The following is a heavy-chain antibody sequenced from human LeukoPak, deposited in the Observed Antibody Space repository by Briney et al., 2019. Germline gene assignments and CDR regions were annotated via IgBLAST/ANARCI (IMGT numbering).Heavy chain of an antibody. CDR2: IKEDGSVK. CDR1: GFTFRTYW. J-gene: IGHJ4*02. Sequence: PGGSLRLPCAASGFTFRTYWMTWVRQAPGKGLEWVANIKEDGSVKNYVDSVKGRFTISRDNTKNLLYLQMDSLRAEDTAVYYCARDREWLQFDYWGQGTLVTVSS. V-gene: IGHV3-7*01. D-gene: IGHD5-24*01. CDR3: ARDREWLQFDY.